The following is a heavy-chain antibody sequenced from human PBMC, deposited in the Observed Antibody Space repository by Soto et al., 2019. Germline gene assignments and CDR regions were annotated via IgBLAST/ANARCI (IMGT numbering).Heavy chain of an antibody. V-gene: IGHV1-69*08. CDR1: GGTFSSYT. J-gene: IGHJ4*02. CDR2: IIPILGIA. CDR3: AREMAYYCDSSGYFYGSFYY. Sequence: QVQLVQSGAEVKKPGSSVKVSCKASGGTFSSYTISWVRQAPGQGLEWMGRIIPILGIANYAQKFQGRVTITADKSTSTAYKELSSLRSEDTAVYYCAREMAYYCDSSGYFYGSFYYWGQGTLVNVSS. D-gene: IGHD3-22*01.